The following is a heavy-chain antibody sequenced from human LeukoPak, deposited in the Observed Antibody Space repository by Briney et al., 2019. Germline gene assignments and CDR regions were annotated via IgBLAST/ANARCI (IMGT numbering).Heavy chain of an antibody. V-gene: IGHV3-30*03. CDR1: EFTFSSYG. CDR3: ARQKYSGSSLDY. Sequence: GRSLRLSCAASEFTFSSYGMHWVRQAPGKGLEWVAVISYDGSNKYYADSVKGRFTISRDNSKSTLYLQMNSLGAEDTAVYYCARQKYSGSSLDYWGQGTLVTVSS. CDR2: ISYDGSNK. J-gene: IGHJ4*02. D-gene: IGHD6-6*01.